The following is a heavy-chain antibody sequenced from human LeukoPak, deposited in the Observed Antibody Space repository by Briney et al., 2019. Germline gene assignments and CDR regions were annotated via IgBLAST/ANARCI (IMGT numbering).Heavy chain of an antibody. CDR2: MYHSGTT. Sequence: SETLSLTCTVSGYTISSGYYWGWIRQPPGKGLEWIGSMYHSGTTYYNASLKSRATISVDTSKNQFSLKLSSVTAADTAVYYCAREGCSGGSCYSNYWGQGTLVTVSS. J-gene: IGHJ4*02. D-gene: IGHD2-15*01. CDR3: AREGCSGGSCYSNY. V-gene: IGHV4-38-2*02. CDR1: GYTISSGYY.